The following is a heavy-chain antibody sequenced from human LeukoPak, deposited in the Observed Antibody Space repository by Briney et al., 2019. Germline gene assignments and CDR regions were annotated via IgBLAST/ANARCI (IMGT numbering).Heavy chain of an antibody. D-gene: IGHD6-19*01. CDR2: IIPIFGTA. V-gene: IGHV1-69*01. CDR1: GGTFSSYA. CDR3: ARSGIAVAGTRYYFDY. J-gene: IGHJ4*02. Sequence: ASVKVSCKASGGTFSSYAISWVRQAPGQGLEWMGGIIPIFGTANYAQKFQGRVTITADESTSTAYMELSSLRSEDTAVYYCARSGIAVAGTRYYFDYWGQGTLVTVSS.